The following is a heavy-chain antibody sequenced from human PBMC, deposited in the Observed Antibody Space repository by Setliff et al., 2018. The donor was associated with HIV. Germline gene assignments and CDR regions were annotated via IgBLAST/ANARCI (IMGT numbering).Heavy chain of an antibody. CDR2: ISGSGDIT. V-gene: IGHV3-23*01. Sequence: PWGSLRLSCAASGFSFRSYAVSWVRQAPGKGLEWVSVISGSGDITYYRESVKGRFTVSRDNSNNTVYLQMNSLRAEDTAMYYCAKTQTVITVYGPFDSWGQGTPVTVSS. D-gene: IGHD4-4*01. J-gene: IGHJ4*02. CDR1: GFSFRSYA. CDR3: AKTQTVITVYGPFDS.